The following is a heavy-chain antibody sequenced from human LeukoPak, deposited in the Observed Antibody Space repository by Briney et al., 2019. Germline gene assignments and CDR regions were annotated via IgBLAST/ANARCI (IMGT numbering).Heavy chain of an antibody. CDR1: GFTFSSYG. CDR3: ARDFYCSRTSCYARSFDY. V-gene: IGHV3-33*01. CDR2: IGYDGYNE. D-gene: IGHD2-2*01. J-gene: IGHJ4*02. Sequence: GGSLRLSGAASGFTFSSYGMHWVRQAPGKGLEWVALIGYDGYNEYYADSVKGRFTISRDNCKNTLYLQMKSLRAEDTAVYYCARDFYCSRTSCYARSFDYWGQGTLVTVS.